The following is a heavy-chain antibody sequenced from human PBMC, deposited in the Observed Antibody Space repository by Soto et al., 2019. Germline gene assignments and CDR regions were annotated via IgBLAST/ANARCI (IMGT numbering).Heavy chain of an antibody. D-gene: IGHD3-22*01. CDR3: AKDNHYYYDSSGYPDY. J-gene: IGHJ4*02. V-gene: IGHV3-20*04. CDR2: INWNGGST. Sequence: PGGSLRLSCAASGFTFDDYGMSWVRQAPGKGLEWVSGINWNGGSTGYADSVKGRFTISRDNAKNSLYLQMNSLRAEDTALYYCAKDNHYYYDSSGYPDYWGQGTLVTVSS. CDR1: GFTFDDYG.